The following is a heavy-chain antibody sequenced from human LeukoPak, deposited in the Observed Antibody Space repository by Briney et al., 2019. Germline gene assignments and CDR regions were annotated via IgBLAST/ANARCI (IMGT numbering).Heavy chain of an antibody. CDR1: GFTFSGYG. J-gene: IGHJ4*02. CDR2: IHYDGARS. V-gene: IGHV3-33*08. CDR3: VRNRGWLQFDW. Sequence: GGSLRLSCAASGFTFSGYGMHWVRQAPGKGLEWVAFIHYDGARSYYADSVKGRFALSRDNAKRSLYLQMNSLRAEDTAVYYCVRNRGWLQFDWWGQGALVIVSS. D-gene: IGHD5-18*01.